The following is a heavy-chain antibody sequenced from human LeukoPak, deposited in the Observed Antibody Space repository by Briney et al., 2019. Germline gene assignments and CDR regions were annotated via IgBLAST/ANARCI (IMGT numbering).Heavy chain of an antibody. V-gene: IGHV4-39*01. CDR1: GGSISSSSYY. CDR3: ARRSLRYFDWLFQQHDAFDI. CDR2: IYYSGST. Sequence: SETLSLTCTVSGGSISSSSYYWGWIRQPPGKGLEWIGSIYYSGSTYYNPSLKSRVTISVDTSKNQFSLKLSSVTAADTAVYYCARRSLRYFDWLFQQHDAFDIWGQGTMVTVSS. D-gene: IGHD3-9*01. J-gene: IGHJ3*02.